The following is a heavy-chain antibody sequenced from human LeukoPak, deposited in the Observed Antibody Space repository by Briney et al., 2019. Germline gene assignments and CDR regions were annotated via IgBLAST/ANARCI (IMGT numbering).Heavy chain of an antibody. CDR1: GGSISSYY. CDR3: ARGVDEYKIGNY. CDR2: IYYSGST. V-gene: IGHV4-59*01. Sequence: PSETLSLTCTVSGGSISSYYWNWIRQPPGKGLEWIGYIYYSGSTNYNPSLKSRVTISVDTSKNQFSLKLSSVTAADTAVYFCARGVDEYKIGNYWGQGTLVTVSS. D-gene: IGHD1-1*01. J-gene: IGHJ4*02.